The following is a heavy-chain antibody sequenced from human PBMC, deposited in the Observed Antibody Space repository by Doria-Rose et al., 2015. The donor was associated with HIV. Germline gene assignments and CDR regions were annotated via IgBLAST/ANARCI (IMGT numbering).Heavy chain of an antibody. V-gene: IGHV4-34*01. CDR3: ARQRGLDAFDV. CDR2: INHSGTT. J-gene: IGHJ3*01. Sequence: QLQQWDAGLLKPSETRSLTCAVYGESFSGYYWSWIRQPPGKGLEWIAEINHSGTTNYNPSLKSRVTISVDTSKNQFSLNLTSVTAADMAVYYCARQRGLDAFDVWGQGTIITVSS. CDR1: GESFSGYY.